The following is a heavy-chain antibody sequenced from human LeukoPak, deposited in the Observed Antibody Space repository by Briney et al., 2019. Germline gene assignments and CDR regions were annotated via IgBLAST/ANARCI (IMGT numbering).Heavy chain of an antibody. J-gene: IGHJ6*03. CDR2: ISNSGKTI. CDR1: GFTFTSYE. CDR3: ARLYRPGYFYYMDV. V-gene: IGHV3-48*03. Sequence: PGGSLRLSCAASGFTFTSYEMNWFRQAPGKGLEWVSYISNSGKTIYYADSVKGRFTISRDNAKNSLYLQMNSLRAEDTAVYYCARLYRPGYFYYMDVWGKGTTVTVSS. D-gene: IGHD2-21*01.